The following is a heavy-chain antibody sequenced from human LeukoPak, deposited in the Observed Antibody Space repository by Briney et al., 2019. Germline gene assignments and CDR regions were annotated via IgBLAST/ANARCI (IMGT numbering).Heavy chain of an antibody. CDR2: IYSGDTT. J-gene: IGHJ4*02. V-gene: IGHV3-53*01. Sequence: GGSLRLSCAVSGLAVSSSYMSWVRQAPGKGLEWVSVIYSGDTTAYADSVKARFTISRDNSKNTLYLQLNSLRVEDTAVFYCARDPGGAKFDYWGQGALVTVSS. CDR3: ARDPGGAKFDY. CDR1: GLAVSSSY. D-gene: IGHD4/OR15-4a*01.